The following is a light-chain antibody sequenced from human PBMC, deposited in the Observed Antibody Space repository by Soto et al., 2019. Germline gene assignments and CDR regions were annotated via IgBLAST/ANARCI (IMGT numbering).Light chain of an antibody. CDR3: QSYDSGLCYV. Sequence: QSVLTQPPSVSGAPGQRVTISCTGSSSNIGAGYDVHWYQQLPGTAPKLLIYGNSNRPSGIPDRFSCSNSGTSASLAITGLHAEDEAAYYCQSYDSGLCYVFGTGTKLTV. V-gene: IGLV1-40*01. J-gene: IGLJ1*01. CDR2: GNS. CDR1: SSNIGAGYD.